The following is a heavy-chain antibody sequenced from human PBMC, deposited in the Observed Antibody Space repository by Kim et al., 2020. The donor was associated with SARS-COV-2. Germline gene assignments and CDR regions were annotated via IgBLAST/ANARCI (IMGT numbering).Heavy chain of an antibody. J-gene: IGHJ4*02. CDR2: IYHRGST. CDR1: GGSISSSNW. D-gene: IGHD4-4*01. CDR3: ARGRNSGPEYYFDY. V-gene: IGHV4-4*02. Sequence: SETLSLTCAVSGGSISSSNWWNWVRQSPGKGLEWIAEIYHRGSTNYNPSLKSRVTISIDKSKNQFSLKLSSVTAADTAIYYCARGRNSGPEYYFDYWGQG.